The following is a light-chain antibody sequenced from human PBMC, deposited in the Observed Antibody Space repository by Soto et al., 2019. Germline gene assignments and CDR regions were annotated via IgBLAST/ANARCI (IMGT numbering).Light chain of an antibody. J-gene: IGLJ2*01. CDR1: NIGSKN. CDR2: RDS. V-gene: IGLV3-9*01. Sequence: SYELTQPLSVSVALGQTARTTCGGNNIGSKNVHWYQQKPGQAPVLVIYRDSNRPSGIPERFSGSNSGNTATLTISRAQAGDEADYYCQVWDSSTVVFGGGTKLTVL. CDR3: QVWDSSTVV.